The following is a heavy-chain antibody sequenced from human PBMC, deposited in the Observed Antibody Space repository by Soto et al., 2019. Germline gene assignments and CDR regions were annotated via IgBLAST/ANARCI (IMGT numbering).Heavy chain of an antibody. J-gene: IGHJ4*02. D-gene: IGHD6-6*01. CDR3: ARDLSRVPEYSSSSGY. Sequence: SCKASGYTFTSYGISWVRQAPGQGLEWMGWISAYNGNTNYAQKLQGRVTMTTDTSTSTAYMELRSLRSDDTAVYYCARDLSRVPEYSSSSGYWGQGTLVTVSS. CDR1: GYTFTSYG. V-gene: IGHV1-18*01. CDR2: ISAYNGNT.